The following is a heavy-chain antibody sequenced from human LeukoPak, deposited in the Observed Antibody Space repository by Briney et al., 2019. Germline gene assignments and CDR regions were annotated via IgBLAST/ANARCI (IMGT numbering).Heavy chain of an antibody. CDR2: ISGSGGST. Sequence: PGGSLRLSCAASGFTFSSYAMSWVRQAPGKGLEWVSVISGSGGSTYYADPVKGRFTISRDNSKNTLYLQMNSLRAEDTAVYYCAKDLRGAGYNWFDPSSQGTLVTVSS. CDR3: AKDLRGAGYNWFDP. D-gene: IGHD3-10*01. CDR1: GFTFSSYA. V-gene: IGHV3-23*01. J-gene: IGHJ5*02.